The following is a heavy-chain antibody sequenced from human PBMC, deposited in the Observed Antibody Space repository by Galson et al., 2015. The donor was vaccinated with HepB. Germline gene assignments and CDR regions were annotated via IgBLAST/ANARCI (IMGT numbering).Heavy chain of an antibody. D-gene: IGHD4-11*01. CDR1: GFTFSSYR. CDR3: ARDADTVTVTDYYYYYYMDV. CDR2: ISSSSSTI. J-gene: IGHJ6*03. V-gene: IGHV3-48*01. Sequence: SLRLSCAASGFTFSSYRMNWVRQAPGKGLEWVSYISSSSSTICYADSVKGRFTISRDNAKNSLYLQMNSLRAEDTAVYYCARDADTVTVTDYYYYYYMDVWGKGTTVTVSS.